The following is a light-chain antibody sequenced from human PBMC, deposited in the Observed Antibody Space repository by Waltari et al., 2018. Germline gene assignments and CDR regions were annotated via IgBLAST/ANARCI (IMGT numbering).Light chain of an antibody. Sequence: QSVLPQPPSVSGAPGQRVTISCTGSGSHIGAGYDVHWYQQLPGTAPKLLIYGNSNRPSGVPDRFSGSKSGTSASLAITGLQAEDEADYYCQSYDSSLSGYVFGTGTKVTVL. CDR3: QSYDSSLSGYV. CDR2: GNS. J-gene: IGLJ1*01. CDR1: GSHIGAGYD. V-gene: IGLV1-40*01.